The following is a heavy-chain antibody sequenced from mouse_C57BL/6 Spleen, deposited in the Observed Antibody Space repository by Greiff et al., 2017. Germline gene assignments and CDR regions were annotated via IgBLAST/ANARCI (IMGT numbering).Heavy chain of an antibody. CDR1: GYTFTSYW. CDR3: ARKGPITGGYFDV. D-gene: IGHD1-3*01. J-gene: IGHJ1*03. CDR2: IDPSDSYT. V-gene: IGHV1-59*01. Sequence: VQLQQPGAELVRPGTSVKLSCKASGYTFTSYWMHWVKQRPGQGLEWIGVIDPSDSYTNYNQKFKGKATLTVDTSSSTAYMQLSSLTSEDSAVYYWARKGPITGGYFDVGGTGTTVTVSS.